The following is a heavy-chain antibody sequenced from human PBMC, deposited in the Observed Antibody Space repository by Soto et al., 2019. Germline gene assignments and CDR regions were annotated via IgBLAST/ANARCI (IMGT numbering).Heavy chain of an antibody. V-gene: IGHV1-18*04. CDR1: GYTFTSYG. CDR2: NSAYNGNT. D-gene: IGHD3-3*01. CDR3: ARDKIXYYDFWSGYQKGYYFDY. J-gene: IGHJ4*02. Sequence: GASVKVSCKASGYTFTSYGISWVRQAPGQGLEWRGWNSAYNGNTNYAQKLQGRVTMTTDTSTSTAYMELRSLRSDDTAVYYCARDKIXYYDFWSGYQKGYYFDYWGQGTLVTVSS.